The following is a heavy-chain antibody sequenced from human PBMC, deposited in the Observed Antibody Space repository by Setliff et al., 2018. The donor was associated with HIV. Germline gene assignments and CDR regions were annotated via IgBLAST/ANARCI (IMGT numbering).Heavy chain of an antibody. V-gene: IGHV3-7*03. CDR1: GFTFSNYW. CDR3: ARAYNVYDYRFDSSGYDY. D-gene: IGHD3-22*01. J-gene: IGHJ4*02. CDR2: IKQDGSES. Sequence: QPGGSLRLSCAASGFTFSNYWMDWVRQAPGKGLEWVATIKQDGSESYYVDSVKGRFIASTDNAKNSLFLQMNSLKAEDTAVYYCARAYNVYDYRFDSSGYDYWGQGTLVTVSS.